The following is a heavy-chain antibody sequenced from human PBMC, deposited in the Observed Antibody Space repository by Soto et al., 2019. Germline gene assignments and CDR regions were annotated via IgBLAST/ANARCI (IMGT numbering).Heavy chain of an antibody. Sequence: AASVKGSCTVSGYTLTELSMHWVRQAPGKGLEWMGGFDPEDGETIYAQKFQGRVTMTEDTSTDTAYMELSSLRSEDTAVYYCATSGVVVETVMKAFERWGKRKMVTV. CDR1: GYTLTELS. D-gene: IGHD2-21*01. V-gene: IGHV1-24*01. J-gene: IGHJ3*02. CDR3: ATSGVVVETVMKAFER. CDR2: FDPEDGET.